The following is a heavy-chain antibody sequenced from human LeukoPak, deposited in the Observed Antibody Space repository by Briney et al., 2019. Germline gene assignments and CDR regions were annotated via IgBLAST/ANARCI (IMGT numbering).Heavy chain of an antibody. V-gene: IGHV3-43*02. J-gene: IGHJ4*02. Sequence: GGSLRLSCAASGFTFGDYGMNWVRQAPGKGLEWVSLINGGGGSKYYAESMKGRFTISRDNSKNSLYLQMDSLRIEDTALYYCVRGNFYSWGQGTLVTVSS. D-gene: IGHD3-3*01. CDR1: GFTFGDYG. CDR2: INGGGGSK. CDR3: VRGNFYS.